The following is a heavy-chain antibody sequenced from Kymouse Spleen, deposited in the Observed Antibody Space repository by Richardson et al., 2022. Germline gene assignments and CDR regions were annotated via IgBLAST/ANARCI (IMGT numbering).Heavy chain of an antibody. Sequence: QVQLVESGGGVVQPGRSLRLSCAASGFTFSSYGMHWVRQAPGKGLEWVAVIWYDGSNKYYADSVKGRFTISRDNSKNTLYLQMNSLRAEDTAVYYCARGPGSSSDYYYYGMDVWGQGTTVTVSS. CDR2: IWYDGSNK. D-gene: IGHD6-6*01. CDR3: ARGPGSSSDYYYYGMDV. CDR1: GFTFSSYG. J-gene: IGHJ6*02. V-gene: IGHV3-33*01.